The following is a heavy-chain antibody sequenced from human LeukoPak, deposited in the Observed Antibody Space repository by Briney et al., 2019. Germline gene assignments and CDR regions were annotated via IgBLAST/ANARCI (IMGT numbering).Heavy chain of an antibody. CDR2: ISSSSSYI. CDR3: ARDLGVVVIAYFDY. D-gene: IGHD3-22*01. Sequence: SGGSLRLSCAASGFTFSGYSMNWVRQAPGKGLEWVSSISSSSSYIYYADSVKGRFTISRDNAKNSLYLQMNSLRAEDTAVYYCARDLGVVVIAYFDYWGQGTLVTVSS. CDR1: GFTFSGYS. V-gene: IGHV3-21*01. J-gene: IGHJ4*02.